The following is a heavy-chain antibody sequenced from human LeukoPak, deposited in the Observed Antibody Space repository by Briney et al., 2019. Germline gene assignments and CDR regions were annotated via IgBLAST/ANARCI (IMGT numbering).Heavy chain of an antibody. CDR2: IYSGGST. Sequence: GGSLRLSCAASGFTVSSNYMSWVRQAPGKGLEWVSVIYSGGSTYYADSVKGRFTIPRDNSKNTLYLQMNSLRAEDTAVYYCARDRMVVAATGRSDYYGMDVWGQGTTVTVSS. CDR1: GFTVSSNY. CDR3: ARDRMVVAATGRSDYYGMDV. J-gene: IGHJ6*02. D-gene: IGHD2-15*01. V-gene: IGHV3-66*01.